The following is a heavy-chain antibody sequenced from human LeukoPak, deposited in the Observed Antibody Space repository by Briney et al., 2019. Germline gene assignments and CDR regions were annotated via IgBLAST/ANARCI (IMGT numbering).Heavy chain of an antibody. CDR2: IYRSGRT. CDR3: AREDRVVSGRAAVGTKAFDI. V-gene: IGHV3-53*01. J-gene: IGHJ3*02. Sequence: PGGSLRLSCAVSGFTVSSDYMGWVRQAPGKGLEWISVIYRSGRTYYADSVKGRFTISRDNSKNTLYLQMNSLRDEDTAVYYCAREDRVVSGRAAVGTKAFDIWGQGTMVTVST. D-gene: IGHD6-13*01. CDR1: GFTVSSDY.